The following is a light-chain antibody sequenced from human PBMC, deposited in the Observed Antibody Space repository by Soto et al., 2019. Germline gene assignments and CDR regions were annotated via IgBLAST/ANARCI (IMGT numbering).Light chain of an antibody. J-gene: IGLJ2*01. CDR1: SSDVGGYNY. Sequence: QSALTQPASVSGSPGQSITISCTGTSSDVGGYNYVSWYQQHPGKAPKLMIYDVSNRPSGVSNRFSGSKSGNTASLTISGLQAEDEADYYCSSYTCSSTRVFGEGTKL. CDR3: SSYTCSSTRV. V-gene: IGLV2-14*01. CDR2: DVS.